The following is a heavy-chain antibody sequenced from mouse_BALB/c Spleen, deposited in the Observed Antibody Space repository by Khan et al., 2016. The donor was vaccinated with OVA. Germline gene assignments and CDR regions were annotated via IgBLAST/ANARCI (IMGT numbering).Heavy chain of an antibody. CDR1: GYSFTSYY. CDR3: TRHGYVAWFTY. D-gene: IGHD2-2*01. V-gene: IGHV1S135*01. Sequence: VQLKQSGPELMKPGASVKISCKASGYSFTSYYIHWVIQSHGKSLEWIRYIDPFSGDTTYNQKLKGRATLTVDKSSSTAYIHLSNLTSEDSAVYYCTRHGYVAWFTYWGQGTLVTVSA. J-gene: IGHJ3*01. CDR2: IDPFSGDT.